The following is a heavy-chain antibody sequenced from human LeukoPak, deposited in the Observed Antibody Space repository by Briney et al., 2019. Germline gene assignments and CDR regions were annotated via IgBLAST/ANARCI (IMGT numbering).Heavy chain of an antibody. V-gene: IGHV3-48*01. CDR1: GLTFTNNA. J-gene: IGHJ4*02. Sequence: PGGSVTLSCAASGLTFTNNAMSWVRQAPGKGLEWVSDISSSGSTTYYADSVRGRFTTSRDNAKNLLYLQMHSLRAEDTAIYYCSLLAVASPQDYWGQGTLVTVSS. CDR3: SLLAVASPQDY. D-gene: IGHD6-19*01. CDR2: ISSSGSTT.